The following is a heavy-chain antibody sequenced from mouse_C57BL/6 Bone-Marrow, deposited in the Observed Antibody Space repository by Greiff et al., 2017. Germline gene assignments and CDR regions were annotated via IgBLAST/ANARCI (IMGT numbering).Heavy chain of an antibody. Sequence: QVQLQQSGAELAKPGASVKLSCKASGYTFTSYWMHWVKQRPGKGLEWIGYINPSSGYTKYNQKFKDKATLTADKSSSTGYMQLSSLTYDDSAVYYCERGDDGYGMAYWGQGTLVTVSA. J-gene: IGHJ3*01. V-gene: IGHV1-7*01. D-gene: IGHD2-3*01. CDR1: GYTFTSYW. CDR3: ERGDDGYGMAY. CDR2: INPSSGYT.